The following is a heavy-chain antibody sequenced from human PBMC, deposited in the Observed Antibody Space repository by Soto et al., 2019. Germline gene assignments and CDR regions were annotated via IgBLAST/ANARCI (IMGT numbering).Heavy chain of an antibody. CDR3: AKSRVFIGAIVTLLDS. J-gene: IGHJ4*02. D-gene: IGHD3-16*02. V-gene: IGHV1-69*14. CDR2: IIPASDTE. Sequence: QVHLVQSGAEVKKPGSSVNISCKASGGTFGTYGLNWVRQFPGQGLEWMGGIIPASDTENYAQKFQGRVTITADKSTNIAHMQMDSLTSDDTAVYYCAKSRVFIGAIVTLLDSWGQGTQVTVSS. CDR1: GGTFGTYG.